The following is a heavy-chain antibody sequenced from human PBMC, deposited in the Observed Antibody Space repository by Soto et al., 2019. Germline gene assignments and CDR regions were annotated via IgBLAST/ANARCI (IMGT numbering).Heavy chain of an antibody. CDR1: GYTFTGYY. D-gene: IGHD3-10*01. CDR3: ARGSVRGVQTSEFDY. Sequence: QVQLVQSGAEVKKPGASVKVSCKASGYTFTGYYMHWVRQAPGQGLEWMGWINPNSGGTNYAQKFQGWVTMTRDTSICTAYMELSRLRSDDTAVYYCARGSVRGVQTSEFDYWGQGTLVTVSS. J-gene: IGHJ4*02. CDR2: INPNSGGT. V-gene: IGHV1-2*04.